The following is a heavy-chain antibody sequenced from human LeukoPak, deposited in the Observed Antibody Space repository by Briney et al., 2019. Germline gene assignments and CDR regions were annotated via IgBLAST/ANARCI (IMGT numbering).Heavy chain of an antibody. D-gene: IGHD3-22*01. CDR3: ARASYSYDINGWVPFDY. J-gene: IGHJ4*02. Sequence: SQTLSLTCAVSGGSISSGGYSWSWIRQPLGKGLEWIGYIYYSGSTYYNPSLKSRVTISGDTSKNQSSLRLSSVTAADTAVYYCARASYSYDINGWVPFDYWGQGTLVTVSS. V-gene: IGHV4-30-4*07. CDR1: GGSISSGGYS. CDR2: IYYSGST.